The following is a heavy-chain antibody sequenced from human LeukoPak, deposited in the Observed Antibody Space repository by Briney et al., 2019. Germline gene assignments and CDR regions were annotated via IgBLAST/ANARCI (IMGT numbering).Heavy chain of an antibody. D-gene: IGHD3-16*01. Sequence: GGSLRLSCAASGFTFSSYAMSWVRQAPGKGLEWVSAISGSGGSTYHADSVKGRFTISRDNSKNTLYLQMNSLRAEDTAVYYCAKDRYDYVWGSTDFHYWGQGTLVTVSS. CDR1: GFTFSSYA. CDR3: AKDRYDYVWGSTDFHY. V-gene: IGHV3-23*01. J-gene: IGHJ4*02. CDR2: ISGSGGST.